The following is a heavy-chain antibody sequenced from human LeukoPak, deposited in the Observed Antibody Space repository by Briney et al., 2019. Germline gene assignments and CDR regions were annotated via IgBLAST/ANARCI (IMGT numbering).Heavy chain of an antibody. Sequence: ASVKVSFKASGNTFTSYYMHWVRQAPGQGLEWMGIINPSGGSTSYAQKFQGRVTMTRDTSTSTVYMELSSLRSEDTAVYYCARAGGYYDSSGYYDYWGQGTLVTVSS. J-gene: IGHJ4*02. CDR2: INPSGGST. V-gene: IGHV1-46*01. CDR3: ARAGGYYDSSGYYDY. D-gene: IGHD3-22*01. CDR1: GNTFTSYY.